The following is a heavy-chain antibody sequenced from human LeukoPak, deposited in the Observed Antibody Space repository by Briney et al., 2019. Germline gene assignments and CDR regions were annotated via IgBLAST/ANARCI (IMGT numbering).Heavy chain of an antibody. V-gene: IGHV4-38-2*01. CDR2: IYYSGST. J-gene: IGHJ3*02. Sequence: GSLRLSCAASGFTFSSYAMSWVRQAPGKGLEWLGSIYYSGSTYYNPSLKSRVTISLDTSRNQFSLKLNSVTAADTAVYYCAKSNGYGLIDIWGQGTMVTVSS. CDR1: GFTFSSYA. D-gene: IGHD3-22*01. CDR3: AKSNGYGLIDI.